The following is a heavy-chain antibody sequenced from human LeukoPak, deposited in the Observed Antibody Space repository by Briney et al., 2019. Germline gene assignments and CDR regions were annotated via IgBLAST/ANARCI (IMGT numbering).Heavy chain of an antibody. CDR1: GYSISSGYY. Sequence: MPSETLSLTCTVSGYSISSGYYWGWIRQPPGKGLEWIGSIYHSGSTYYNPSLKSRVTISVDTSKNQFSLKLSSVTAADTAVYYCARVIVVVAATHYYYYYMDVWGKGTTVTISS. CDR3: ARVIVVVAATHYYYYYMDV. CDR2: IYHSGST. J-gene: IGHJ6*03. V-gene: IGHV4-38-2*02. D-gene: IGHD2-15*01.